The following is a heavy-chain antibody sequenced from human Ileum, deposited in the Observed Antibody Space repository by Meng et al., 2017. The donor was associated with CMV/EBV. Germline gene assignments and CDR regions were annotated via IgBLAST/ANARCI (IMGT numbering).Heavy chain of an antibody. Sequence: GESLKISCAASGFTFSDYYMSWIRQAPGKGLEWVSYISSSGSTIYYADSVKGRFTISRDNAKNSLYLQMNSLRAEDTAVYYCAREGVAGHYYYYYGMDVWGQGTTVTVSS. J-gene: IGHJ6*02. CDR3: AREGVAGHYYYYYGMDV. D-gene: IGHD3-3*01. CDR2: ISSSGSTI. V-gene: IGHV3-11*04. CDR1: GFTFSDYY.